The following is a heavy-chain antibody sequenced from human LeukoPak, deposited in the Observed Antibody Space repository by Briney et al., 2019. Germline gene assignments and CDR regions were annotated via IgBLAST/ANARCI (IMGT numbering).Heavy chain of an antibody. J-gene: IGHJ5*02. D-gene: IGHD2-2*01. Sequence: SETLPLPCTVSGYSVSRGYYWGWIRQPPGKGLEGIGSMYHSGDTYYTPSLKSRVTISVDTSKNQLSLKLSSVTAADTAVYYCARSKAHLSTSWYGTWFDPWGQGTLVTVSS. CDR1: GYSVSRGYY. CDR2: MYHSGDT. V-gene: IGHV4-38-2*02. CDR3: ARSKAHLSTSWYGTWFDP.